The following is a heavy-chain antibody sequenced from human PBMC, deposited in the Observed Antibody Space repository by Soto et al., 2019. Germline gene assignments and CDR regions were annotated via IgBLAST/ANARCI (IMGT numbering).Heavy chain of an antibody. J-gene: IGHJ6*02. Sequence: SETLSLTCTVSGGSISSSSYYWAWIRQPPGKGLEWIGEINHSGSTNYNPSLKSRVTISVDTSKNQFSLKLSSVIAADTAVYYCWGQLWPSRYHYYGMEVWGQGTTVTVSS. CDR2: INHSGST. CDR3: WGQLWPSRYHYYGMEV. D-gene: IGHD5-18*01. V-gene: IGHV4-39*01. CDR1: GGSISSSSYY.